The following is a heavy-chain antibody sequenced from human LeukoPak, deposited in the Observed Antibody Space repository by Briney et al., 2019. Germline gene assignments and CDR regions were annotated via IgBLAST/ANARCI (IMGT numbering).Heavy chain of an antibody. CDR1: GGTFSSYA. CDR2: IIPILGIA. Sequence: SVKVSCKASGGTFSSYAISWVRQAPGQGLEWMGRIIPILGIANYAQKFQGRVTITADKSTSTAYMELSSLRSEDTAVYYCARSLRGSYSSDYWGQGTLVTVSS. CDR3: ARSLRGSYSSDY. J-gene: IGHJ4*02. V-gene: IGHV1-69*04. D-gene: IGHD1-26*01.